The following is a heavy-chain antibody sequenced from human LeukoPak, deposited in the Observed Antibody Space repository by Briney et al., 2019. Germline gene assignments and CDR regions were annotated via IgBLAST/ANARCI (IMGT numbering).Heavy chain of an antibody. D-gene: IGHD2-21*01. V-gene: IGHV3-9*01. Sequence: GGSLRLSCAASGFTFDDYTMHWVRQAPGKGLEWVSGISRDSGRIGYADSVEGRFTISRDNAESSLHLQVNSLRPEDTALYYCAKTLWKSYYYYGMDVWGQGTTVTVSS. J-gene: IGHJ6*02. CDR1: GFTFDDYT. CDR2: ISRDSGRI. CDR3: AKTLWKSYYYYGMDV.